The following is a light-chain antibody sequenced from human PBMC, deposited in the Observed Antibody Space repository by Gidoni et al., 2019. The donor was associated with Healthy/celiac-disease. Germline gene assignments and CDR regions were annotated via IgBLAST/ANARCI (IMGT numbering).Light chain of an antibody. V-gene: IGKV1-39*01. J-gene: IGKJ4*01. CDR3: QQSHSTSRT. CDR1: QSISSY. CDR2: AAS. Sequence: DIQMTPSPSSLSASVGDRVTITCRASQSISSYLNWYQQKPGKAPKLLIYAASSLQSGVPSRFSGIGSGTDFTLTISSLQPEDFATYYCQQSHSTSRTFGGGTKVEIK.